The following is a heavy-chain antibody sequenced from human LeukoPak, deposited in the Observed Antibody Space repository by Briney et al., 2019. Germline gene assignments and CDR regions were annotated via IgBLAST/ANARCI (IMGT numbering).Heavy chain of an antibody. Sequence: GGSLRLSCAASGFTFSSYAMHWVRQAPGKGLEWVAVISYDGSNKYYADSVKGRFTISRDNSKNTLYLQMNSLRAEDTAVYYCARLSSSGWYTIDYLGQGTLVTVSS. J-gene: IGHJ4*02. D-gene: IGHD6-19*01. V-gene: IGHV3-30-3*01. CDR3: ARLSSSGWYTIDY. CDR1: GFTFSSYA. CDR2: ISYDGSNK.